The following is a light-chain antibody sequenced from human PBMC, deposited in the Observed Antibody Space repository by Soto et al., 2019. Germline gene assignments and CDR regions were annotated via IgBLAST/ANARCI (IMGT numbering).Light chain of an antibody. CDR1: QSVSSY. CDR3: QQRSNGPSLT. V-gene: IGKV3-11*01. J-gene: IGKJ4*01. CDR2: DAS. Sequence: EIVLTQSPATLSLSPGERATLSCRASQSVSSYLAWYQQKPGQAPRLLIYDASNRATGIPVRFSGSGSGTDFTLTISSLEPEDFAVYYCQQRSNGPSLTFGGGTKVEIK.